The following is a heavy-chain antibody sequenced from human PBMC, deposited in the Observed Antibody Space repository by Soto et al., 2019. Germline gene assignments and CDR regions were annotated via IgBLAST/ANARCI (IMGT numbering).Heavy chain of an antibody. Sequence: SETLSLTCAVSVDSISSGYHWAWIRQPPGKGLEWVASIYHTGTTYYNPSLTSRLTISVDTSKNQFSLKLSSVTAADSAVYYCARPDSVGYYTYCGQGNLVTVSS. J-gene: IGHJ4*02. CDR2: IYHTGTT. D-gene: IGHD3-3*01. CDR1: VDSISSGYH. V-gene: IGHV4-38-2*01. CDR3: ARPDSVGYYTY.